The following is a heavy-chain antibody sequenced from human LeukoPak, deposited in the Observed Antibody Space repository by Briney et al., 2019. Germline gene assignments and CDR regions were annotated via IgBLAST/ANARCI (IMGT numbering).Heavy chain of an antibody. J-gene: IGHJ3*02. CDR3: AKDPSYYYDSSGYYFHDAFDI. V-gene: IGHV3-23*01. Sequence: PGGSLRLSCAAPGFTFSSYAMSWVRQAPGKGLEWVSAISGSGGSTYYADSVKGRFTISRDNSKNTLYLQMNSLRAEDTAVYYCAKDPSYYYDSSGYYFHDAFDIWGQGTMVTVSS. CDR1: GFTFSSYA. CDR2: ISGSGGST. D-gene: IGHD3-22*01.